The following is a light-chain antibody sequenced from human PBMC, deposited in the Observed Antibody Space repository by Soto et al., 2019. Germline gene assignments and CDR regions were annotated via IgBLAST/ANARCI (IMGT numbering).Light chain of an antibody. V-gene: IGLV7-43*01. CDR3: LLYHGGSYV. CDR1: TGPVTSGFY. Sequence: QAVVTQEPSLTVSPGGTVTLTCASSTGPVTSGFYPHWVQQKPGQAPRTLTYSTTNKHSWTPARFSGSLLGGKAALTLSGVQPEDEADYYCLLYHGGSYVFGAGTKLTVL. J-gene: IGLJ1*01. CDR2: STT.